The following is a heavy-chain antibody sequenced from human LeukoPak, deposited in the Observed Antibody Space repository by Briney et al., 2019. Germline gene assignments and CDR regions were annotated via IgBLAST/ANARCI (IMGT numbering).Heavy chain of an antibody. CDR2: IYYSGST. CDR1: GGSISSYY. J-gene: IGHJ4*02. D-gene: IGHD5-18*01. Sequence: SETLSLTCTVSGGSISSYYWSWIRQPPGKRLEWIGHIYYSGSTNYNPSLKSRVTISVDTSKNQFSLKLSSVTAADTAVYYCARGGSRTYTAMIKDYWGQGTLVTVSS. CDR3: ARGGSRTYTAMIKDY. V-gene: IGHV4-59*01.